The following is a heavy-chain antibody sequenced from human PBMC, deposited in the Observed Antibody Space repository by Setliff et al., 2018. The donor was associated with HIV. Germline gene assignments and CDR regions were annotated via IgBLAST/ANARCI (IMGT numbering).Heavy chain of an antibody. V-gene: IGHV7-4-1*02. J-gene: IGHJ3*02. CDR3: ARTLTGYSAHDAFDI. D-gene: IGHD3-9*01. Sequence: RASVKVSCKASGYTFTSYGMNWVRQAPGQGLEWMGWINTYTGNPTYAQGFTGRFVFSLDTSVSTAYLQISSLKAEDTAVYYCARTLTGYSAHDAFDIWGQGTMVTVSS. CDR1: GYTFTSYG. CDR2: INTYTGNP.